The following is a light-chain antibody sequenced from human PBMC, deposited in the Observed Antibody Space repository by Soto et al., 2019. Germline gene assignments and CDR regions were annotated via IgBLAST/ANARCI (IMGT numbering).Light chain of an antibody. CDR1: QSVSSN. CDR3: QQYNNWLTWT. Sequence: SQATLPGSPWEKATLSCRASQSVSSNLAWYQQKPGQAPRLLIYGASTRATGIPARFSGSGSGTEFTLTISSLQSEDFAVYYCQQYNNWLTWTFGQGTKVDIK. V-gene: IGKV3-15*01. J-gene: IGKJ1*01. CDR2: GAS.